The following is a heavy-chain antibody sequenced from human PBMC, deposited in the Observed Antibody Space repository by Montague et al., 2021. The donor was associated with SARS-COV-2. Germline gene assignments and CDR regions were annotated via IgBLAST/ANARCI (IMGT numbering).Heavy chain of an antibody. CDR1: GFTVSSNY. V-gene: IGHV3-66*01. Sequence: SLRLSCAASGFTVSSNYMSWVRQAPGKGLEWVSVIYGGGSTYYADSVKGRFTISRDNSKNTLYLQMNSLRAEDTAVYYCARGVVVVAATGVHYYYYGMDVWGQGTTVTVSS. CDR2: IYGGGST. D-gene: IGHD2-15*01. J-gene: IGHJ6*02. CDR3: ARGVVVVAATGVHYYYYGMDV.